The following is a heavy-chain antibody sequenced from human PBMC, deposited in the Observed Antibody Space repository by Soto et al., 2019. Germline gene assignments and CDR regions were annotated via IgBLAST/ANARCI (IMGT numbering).Heavy chain of an antibody. J-gene: IGHJ3*02. Sequence: GGSLRLSCAASGFTFSDYYMSWIRQAPGKGLEWVSYISSSSSYTNYADSVKGRFTISRDNAKNSLYLQMNSLRAEDTAVYYCARDGGHSSGYPDAFDIWGQGTMVTVSS. CDR1: GFTFSDYY. D-gene: IGHD3-22*01. CDR2: ISSSSSYT. CDR3: ARDGGHSSGYPDAFDI. V-gene: IGHV3-11*06.